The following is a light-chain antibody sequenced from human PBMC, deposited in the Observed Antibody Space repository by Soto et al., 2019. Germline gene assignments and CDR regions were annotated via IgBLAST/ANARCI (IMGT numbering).Light chain of an antibody. V-gene: IGKV3-20*01. J-gene: IGKJ2*01. CDR3: QQYGSSPYT. CDR1: QSVSSSY. CDR2: DAS. Sequence: EIVLTQSPGTLSLSPGERATLSCRASQSVSSSYLAWYQQKPGQAPRLLIYDASSRATGIPDRFSGSGSGTDFTLTISRLEPEDFAVYFCQQYGSSPYTFGQGTKTEIK.